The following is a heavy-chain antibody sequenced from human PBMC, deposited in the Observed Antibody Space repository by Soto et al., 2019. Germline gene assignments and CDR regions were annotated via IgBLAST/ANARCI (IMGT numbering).Heavy chain of an antibody. Sequence: EVQLVESGGGLVQPGGSLKLSCAASGFTFSGSAMHWVRQASGKGLEWVGRIRSKANSYATAYAVSVKGRFTISRDDSKNTAYLQMNSLKTEDTAVHYCNRHGQQRETYYYYMDVWGKGTTVTVSS. CDR1: GFTFSGSA. CDR3: NRHGQQRETYYYYMDV. J-gene: IGHJ6*03. V-gene: IGHV3-73*01. CDR2: IRSKANSYAT. D-gene: IGHD6-13*01.